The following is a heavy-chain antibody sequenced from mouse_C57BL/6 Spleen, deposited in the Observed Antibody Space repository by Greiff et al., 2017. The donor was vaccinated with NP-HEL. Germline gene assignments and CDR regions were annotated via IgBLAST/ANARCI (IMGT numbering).Heavy chain of an antibody. CDR1: GFNIKDYY. CDR2: IDPEDGET. J-gene: IGHJ1*03. D-gene: IGHD2-13*01. CDR3: GRAGDYYYWYFDV. V-gene: IGHV14-2*01. Sequence: VQLQQSGAELVKPGASVKLSCTASGFNIKDYYMHWVKQRPEQGLEWIGRIDPEDGETKYAPKFQGKATITADTSSNTAYLQRSSLTSEDTADYCCGRAGDYYYWYFDVWGTGTTVTVSS.